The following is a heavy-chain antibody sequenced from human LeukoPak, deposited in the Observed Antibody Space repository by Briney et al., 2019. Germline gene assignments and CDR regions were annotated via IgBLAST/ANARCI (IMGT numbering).Heavy chain of an antibody. D-gene: IGHD3-3*01. CDR2: INHSGST. V-gene: IGHV4-34*01. CDR1: GGSFSGYY. CDR3: ARGEQIAYYDFWSGYYSNWFDP. J-gene: IGHJ5*02. Sequence: SETLSLTCAVYGGSFSGYYWSWIRQPPGKGLEWIGEINHSGSTNYNPSLKSRVTISVDTSKNQFSLKLSSVTAADTAVYYCARGEQIAYYDFWSGYYSNWFDPWGQGTLVTVSS.